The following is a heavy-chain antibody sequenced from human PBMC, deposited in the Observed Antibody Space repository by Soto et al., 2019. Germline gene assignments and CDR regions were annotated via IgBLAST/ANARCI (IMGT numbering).Heavy chain of an antibody. CDR3: ARARARGWNYGVDY. CDR1: GGSFSGYY. CDR2: INHSGST. V-gene: IGHV4-34*01. D-gene: IGHD1-7*01. J-gene: IGHJ4*02. Sequence: QVQLQQWGAGLLKPSETLSLTCAVYGGSFSGYYWSWIRQPPGKGLEWIGEINHSGSTNYNPSLKSRVTISVDTSKNQFSLKLSSVTAADTAVYYCARARARGWNYGVDYWGQGTLVTVSS.